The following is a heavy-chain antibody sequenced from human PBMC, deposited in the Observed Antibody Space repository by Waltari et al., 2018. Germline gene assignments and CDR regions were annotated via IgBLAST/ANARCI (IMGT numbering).Heavy chain of an antibody. J-gene: IGHJ4*02. CDR3: ARDPTRYCSGGSCYSNDY. CDR2: IKPNGGGT. D-gene: IGHD2-15*01. Sequence: QVQLVQSGAEVKKPGASVKVSCKASGYTFTGYYMHWVRQVPGQGLEWMEWIKPNGGGTIDEKTVQGRVTIARDTAISTAYMELSRLRSDDTAVYYCARDPTRYCSGGSCYSNDYWGQGTLVTVSS. V-gene: IGHV1-2*02. CDR1: GYTFTGYY.